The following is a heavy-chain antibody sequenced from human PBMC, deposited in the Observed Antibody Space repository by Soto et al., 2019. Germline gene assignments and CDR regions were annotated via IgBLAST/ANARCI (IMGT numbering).Heavy chain of an antibody. CDR1: GGSISSYY. CDR3: ARTRGYSGYDMNYYYGMDV. CDR2: IYYSGST. D-gene: IGHD5-12*01. Sequence: PSETLSLTCTVSGGSISSYYWGWIRQPPGKGLEWIGSIYYSGSTYYNPSLKSRVTISVDTSKNQFSLRLSSVTAADTAVYYCARTRGYSGYDMNYYYGMDVWGQGTTVT. V-gene: IGHV4-39*01. J-gene: IGHJ6*02.